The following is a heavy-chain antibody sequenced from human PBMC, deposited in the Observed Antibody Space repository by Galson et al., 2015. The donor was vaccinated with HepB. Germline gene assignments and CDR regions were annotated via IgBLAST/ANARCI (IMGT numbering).Heavy chain of an antibody. V-gene: IGHV3-74*01. CDR3: ARSNRANLWNTYSLPPYYYFGMDV. CDR1: GFTFNNYW. D-gene: IGHD3-16*01. Sequence: SLRLSCAASGFTFNNYWMHWVRQVPGKGLVWVSLINSVGGRTSYGDSVKGRFTISRDNAKNTLYLQMKSLRAEDTAVYYCARSNRANLWNTYSLPPYYYFGMDVWGQGTTVIVSS. J-gene: IGHJ6*02. CDR2: INSVGGRT.